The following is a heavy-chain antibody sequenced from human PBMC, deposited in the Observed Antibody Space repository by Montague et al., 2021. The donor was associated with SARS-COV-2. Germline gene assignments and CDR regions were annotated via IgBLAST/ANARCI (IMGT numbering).Heavy chain of an antibody. CDR2: SSGWNT. Sequence: SSGWNTYYNPSPESRVTISVDTSKNQFSLKVNSATAADTAVYYCAKDGEALGWGTFDIWGQG. J-gene: IGHJ3*02. CDR3: AKDGEALGWGTFDI. D-gene: IGHD3-10*01. V-gene: IGHV4-39*07.